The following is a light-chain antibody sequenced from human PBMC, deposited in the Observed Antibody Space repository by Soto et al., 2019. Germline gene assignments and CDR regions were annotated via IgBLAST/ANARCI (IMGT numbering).Light chain of an antibody. CDR3: HQYKYYWT. Sequence: IPMTQTPYTLTASVGDRVTITCRASQNIARYLAWYQQKQGKAPKVLIYQASSLDSGFPSRFCGSGSVTEFTLTISTLHPDNYPTYCCHQYKYYWTFGQGTKVDIK. J-gene: IGKJ1*01. CDR1: QNIARY. CDR2: QAS. V-gene: IGKV1-5*03.